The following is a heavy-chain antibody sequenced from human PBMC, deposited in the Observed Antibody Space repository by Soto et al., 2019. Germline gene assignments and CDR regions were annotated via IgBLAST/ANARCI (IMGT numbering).Heavy chain of an antibody. J-gene: IGHJ4*02. D-gene: IGHD6-13*01. CDR1: GGPFSSYA. Sequence: GGSGKVCFKAYGGPFSSYAISLVRQAPGQGLEWMGGIIPIFGTANYAQKFQGRVTITADESTSTAYMELSSLRSEDTAVYYCARVNSGGAAAGPTYYFDYWGQGTLVTVSS. V-gene: IGHV1-69*13. CDR2: IIPIFGTA. CDR3: ARVNSGGAAAGPTYYFDY.